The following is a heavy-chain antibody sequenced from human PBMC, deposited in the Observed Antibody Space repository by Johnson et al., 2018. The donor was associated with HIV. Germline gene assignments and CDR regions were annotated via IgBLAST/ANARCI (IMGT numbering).Heavy chain of an antibody. D-gene: IGHD2-8*02. J-gene: IGHJ3*01. CDR2: ISYDGNNK. Sequence: QMQLVESGGGVVQPVRSLRLSCVGSGFTFSSYGMHWVRQAPGKGLEWVAVISYDGNNKYYADSVKGRFTISRDNSKNTLYLQMNSLRAEDTALYYCVKDLYCTGGICRTDAFDVWGQGTMVTVSS. V-gene: IGHV3-30*18. CDR3: VKDLYCTGGICRTDAFDV. CDR1: GFTFSSYG.